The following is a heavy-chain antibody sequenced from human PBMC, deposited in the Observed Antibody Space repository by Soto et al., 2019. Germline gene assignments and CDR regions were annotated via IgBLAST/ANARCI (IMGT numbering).Heavy chain of an antibody. CDR1: GFTFSSYA. J-gene: IGHJ5*02. Sequence: PGGSLRLSCAASGFTFSSYAMSWVRQAPGKGLEWVSAISGSGGSTYYADSVKGRFTISRDNSKNTLYLQMNSLRAEDTAVYYCAKEGELRYFDWLTNWFDPWGQGTLVTVSS. CDR2: ISGSGGST. D-gene: IGHD3-9*01. CDR3: AKEGELRYFDWLTNWFDP. V-gene: IGHV3-23*01.